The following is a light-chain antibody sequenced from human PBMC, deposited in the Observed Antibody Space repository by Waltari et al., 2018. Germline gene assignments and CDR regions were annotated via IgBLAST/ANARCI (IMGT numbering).Light chain of an antibody. V-gene: IGLV2-8*01. CDR1: SRDLRRFKY. J-gene: IGLJ1*01. CDR2: EVT. Sequence: QSVLPPPPPASGSPGQSVTISCTSTSRDLRRFKYFSWYQHYPGKAPKLIIFEVTQRPSGVPDRFSGSKSGNTASLTLSGLQAEDEADYYCCSYAGDRLFYVFGTGTKVSVL. CDR3: CSYAGDRLFYV.